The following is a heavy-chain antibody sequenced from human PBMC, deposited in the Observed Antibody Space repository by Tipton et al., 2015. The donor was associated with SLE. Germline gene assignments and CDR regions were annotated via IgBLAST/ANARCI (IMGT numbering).Heavy chain of an antibody. Sequence: TLSLTCAVYGGSFSNYYWSWIRQPPGKGLEWIGEINNRGSTKYNASLKSRVSMSEDTSKNQFSLKLRSATAADTAVYYCAISTWYYYYYGMDVWGQGTTVTVSS. D-gene: IGHD6-13*01. J-gene: IGHJ6*02. CDR2: INNRGST. CDR1: GGSFSNYY. V-gene: IGHV4-34*01. CDR3: AISTWYYYYYGMDV.